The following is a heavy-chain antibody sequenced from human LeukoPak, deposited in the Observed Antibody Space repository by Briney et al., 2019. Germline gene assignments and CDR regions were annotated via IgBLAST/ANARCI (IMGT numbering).Heavy chain of an antibody. D-gene: IGHD6-19*01. CDR2: INLDGSKK. V-gene: IGHV3-7*01. CDR3: ARERRQWQPFDI. Sequence: GGSLRLSCAASGFTLSNYWMSWVRQAPGKGLEWVANINLDGSKKYYVDSVKGRFTISRDNTDNSLLLQMSSLRAEDTAVYYCARERRQWQPFDIWGQGTMVTVSS. J-gene: IGHJ3*02. CDR1: GFTLSNYW.